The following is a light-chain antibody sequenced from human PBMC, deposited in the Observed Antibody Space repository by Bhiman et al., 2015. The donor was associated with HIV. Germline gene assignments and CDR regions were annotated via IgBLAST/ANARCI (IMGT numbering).Light chain of an antibody. CDR1: SSDVGAYNF. CDR2: DVD. Sequence: QSALTQAASVSGSPGQSITISCTGTSSDVGAYNFVSWYQHHPGSAPKLIIYDVDKRPSGVSRRFSGSKSGNTASLTISGLQAEDEAHYYCCSYAGSNTFLFGGGTKLTVL. CDR3: CSYAGSNTFL. V-gene: IGLV2-23*02. J-gene: IGLJ2*01.